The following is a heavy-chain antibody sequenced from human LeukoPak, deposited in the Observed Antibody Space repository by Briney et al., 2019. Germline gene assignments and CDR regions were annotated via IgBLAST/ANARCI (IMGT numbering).Heavy chain of an antibody. CDR1: GFTFSSYA. V-gene: IGHV3-23*01. CDR3: ATALAGVSYYYYYYYMDV. Sequence: GGSLRLSCAASGFTFSSYAMSWVRQAPGKGLEWVSAISGSGGSTYYADSVKGRFTISRDNSKNTLYLQMNSLRAEDTAVYYCATALAGVSYYYYYYYMDVWGKGTTVTVSS. CDR2: ISGSGGST. D-gene: IGHD2-8*01. J-gene: IGHJ6*03.